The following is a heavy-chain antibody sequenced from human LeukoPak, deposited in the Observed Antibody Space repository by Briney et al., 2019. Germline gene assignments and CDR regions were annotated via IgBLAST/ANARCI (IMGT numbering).Heavy chain of an antibody. J-gene: IGHJ4*02. CDR3: AREIPYGDYGY. CDR1: GDKITNHG. D-gene: IGHD4-17*01. CDR2: ISAYNGNT. Sequence: ASVKVSCKTSGDKITNHGISWVRQAPGQGLEWMGWISAYNGNTNYAQKLQGRVTMTTDTSTSTAYMELRSLRSDDTAVYYCAREIPYGDYGYWGQGTLVTVSS. V-gene: IGHV1-18*01.